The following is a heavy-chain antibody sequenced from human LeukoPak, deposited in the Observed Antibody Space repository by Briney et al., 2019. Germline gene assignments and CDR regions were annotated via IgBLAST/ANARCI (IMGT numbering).Heavy chain of an antibody. CDR3: ARHPPSVEYSSSSDY. D-gene: IGHD6-6*01. Sequence: PSETLSLTCTASGGSISNNYWSWIRQPPGKGLEWIGSIYYSGSTYYNPSLKSRVTISVDTSKNQFSLKLSSVTAADTAVYYCARHPPSVEYSSSSDYWGQGTLVTVSS. J-gene: IGHJ4*02. CDR1: GGSISNNY. CDR2: IYYSGST. V-gene: IGHV4-39*01.